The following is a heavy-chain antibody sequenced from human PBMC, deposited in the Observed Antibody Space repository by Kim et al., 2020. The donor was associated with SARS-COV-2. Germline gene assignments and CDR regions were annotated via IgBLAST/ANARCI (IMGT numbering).Heavy chain of an antibody. Sequence: GGSLRLSCAASGFTFSSYAMSWVRQAPGKGLEWVSAISGSGGSTYYADSVKGRFTISRDNSKNTLYLQMNSLRAEDTAVYYCAKEPLSCSGGSCYGMWITATFDYWGQGTLVTVSS. J-gene: IGHJ4*02. V-gene: IGHV3-23*01. CDR2: ISGSGGST. CDR3: AKEPLSCSGGSCYGMWITATFDY. D-gene: IGHD2-15*01. CDR1: GFTFSSYA.